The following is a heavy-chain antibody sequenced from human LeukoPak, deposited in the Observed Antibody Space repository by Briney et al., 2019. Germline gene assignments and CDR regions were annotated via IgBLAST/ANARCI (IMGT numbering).Heavy chain of an antibody. CDR3: VKARRGYSYGADAFDI. V-gene: IGHV3-64D*06. D-gene: IGHD5-18*01. J-gene: IGHJ3*02. Sequence: PGGSLRLSCSASGVTFSSYAIHCVCGAPGKGLEYVSAISSNGGSTYYADPVKGRLTISSDNSKHMLYLQMSSLRAEDTAVYYCVKARRGYSYGADAFDIWGQGTMVTVSS. CDR2: ISSNGGST. CDR1: GVTFSSYA.